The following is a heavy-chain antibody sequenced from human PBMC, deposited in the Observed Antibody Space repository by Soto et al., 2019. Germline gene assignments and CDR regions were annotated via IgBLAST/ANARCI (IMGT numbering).Heavy chain of an antibody. CDR2: MSFDGSSE. CDR1: GFTFSNHG. Sequence: GGSLRLSCAASGFTFSNHGIHWVRQAPGKGLEWVAAMSFDGSSEYYGDSVKGRFTMSRDNSKSTAYLQMNTLRTDDTAVYFCAKTLRSGWYDDYFDYWGQGTLVTVSS. D-gene: IGHD6-19*01. J-gene: IGHJ4*02. V-gene: IGHV3-30*18. CDR3: AKTLRSGWYDDYFDY.